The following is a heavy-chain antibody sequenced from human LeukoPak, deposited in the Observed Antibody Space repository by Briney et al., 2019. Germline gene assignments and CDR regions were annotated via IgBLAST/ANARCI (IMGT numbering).Heavy chain of an antibody. Sequence: SLRLSCAASGFTFDDYAMHWVRQAPGKGLEWVSGISWNSGSIGYADSVKGRFTISRDNAKNSLYLQMNSLRAEDTALYYCAKGSYGSGSYYDGYYFDYWGQGTLVTVSS. V-gene: IGHV3-9*01. D-gene: IGHD3-10*01. CDR2: ISWNSGSI. CDR1: GFTFDDYA. CDR3: AKGSYGSGSYYDGYYFDY. J-gene: IGHJ4*02.